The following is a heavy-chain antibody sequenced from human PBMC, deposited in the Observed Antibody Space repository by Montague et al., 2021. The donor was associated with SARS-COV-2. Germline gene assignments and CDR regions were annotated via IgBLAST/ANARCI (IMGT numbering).Heavy chain of an antibody. V-gene: IGHV4-34*01. CDR3: ARGGGRKVRWGPGRGSEIDTYFALDV. D-gene: IGHD2-15*01. CDR2: IHHSGKT. Sequence: SETLSLTCTVYGGSFSSYYYTWVRQSPTQGLEWIGEIHHSGKTTYNPSGRRRVAISVDTSKNQFSLKFRSVTAADAAVDYCARGGGRKVRWGPGRGSEIDTYFALDVWGQGTTVTISS. J-gene: IGHJ3*01. CDR1: GGSFSSYY.